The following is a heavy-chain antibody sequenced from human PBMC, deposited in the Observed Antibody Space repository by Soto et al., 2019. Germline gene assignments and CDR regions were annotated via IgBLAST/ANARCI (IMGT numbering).Heavy chain of an antibody. V-gene: IGHV3-30*03. D-gene: IGHD2-15*01. CDR2: ISFDGSTR. Sequence: ESGGGVVQSGRSLRLSCAASGFTFNIYGLHWVRQTPGKGLEWVAAISFDGSTRSYADSAKGRFTISRDDSKKTLHLVMNSLRSEDTAVYYCGRDTSMGGRYYYGVDVWGQETTVTVSS. CDR3: GRDTSMGGRYYYGVDV. CDR1: GFTFNIYG. J-gene: IGHJ6*02.